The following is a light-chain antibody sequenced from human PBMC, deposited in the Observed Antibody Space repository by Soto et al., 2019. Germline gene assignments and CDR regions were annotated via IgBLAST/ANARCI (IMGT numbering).Light chain of an antibody. Sequence: QSALTQPPSASGSPGQSVTIPCTGTYSDIGAYNYVSWYQQRPGKAPKLIIYEVTKRPSGVPDRISGSKSGNTASLTVSGLQADDEANYYCSSFTGTNTFVFGAGTKLTVL. CDR2: EVT. V-gene: IGLV2-8*01. CDR1: YSDIGAYNY. J-gene: IGLJ1*01. CDR3: SSFTGTNTFV.